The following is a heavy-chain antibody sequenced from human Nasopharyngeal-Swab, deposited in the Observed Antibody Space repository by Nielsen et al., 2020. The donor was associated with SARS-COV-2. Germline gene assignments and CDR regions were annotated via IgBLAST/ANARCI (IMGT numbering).Heavy chain of an antibody. CDR2: ISYDGSNK. CDR1: GFTFSSYG. V-gene: IGHV3-30*03. CDR3: ARDIPVATITSHLDYMDV. D-gene: IGHD5-12*01. J-gene: IGHJ6*03. Sequence: GGSLRLSCAASGFTFSSYGMHWVRQAPGKGLEWVAVISYDGSNKYYADSVKGRFTISRDNSKNTLYLQMNSLRAEDTAVYYCARDIPVATITSHLDYMDVWGKGTTVTVSS.